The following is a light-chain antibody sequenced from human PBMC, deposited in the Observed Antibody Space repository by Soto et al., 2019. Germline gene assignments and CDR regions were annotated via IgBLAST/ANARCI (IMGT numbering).Light chain of an antibody. CDR3: SSYTSSSTLPYV. J-gene: IGLJ1*01. CDR2: DVS. V-gene: IGLV2-14*01. CDR1: SSDVGGYNY. Sequence: QSEVRQPGSVSRSPWPSNHISCTGTSSDVGGYNYVSWYQQHPGKAPKLMIYDVSNRPSGVSNRFSGSKSGNTASLTISGLQAEDEADYYCSSYTSSSTLPYVFGTGTKVTVL.